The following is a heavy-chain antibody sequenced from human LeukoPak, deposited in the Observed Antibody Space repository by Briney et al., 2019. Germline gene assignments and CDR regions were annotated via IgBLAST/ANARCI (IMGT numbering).Heavy chain of an antibody. CDR3: ATTALGYCSGGSCYYFDY. V-gene: IGHV3-30*02. Sequence: GGSLRLSCAASGFTFSSYGMHWVRQAPGKGLEWVAFIRYDGSNKYYADSVKGRFTISRDNSKNTLYLQMNSLRAEDTAVYYCATTALGYCSGGSCYYFDYWGQGTLVTVSS. CDR2: IRYDGSNK. J-gene: IGHJ4*02. CDR1: GFTFSSYG. D-gene: IGHD2-15*01.